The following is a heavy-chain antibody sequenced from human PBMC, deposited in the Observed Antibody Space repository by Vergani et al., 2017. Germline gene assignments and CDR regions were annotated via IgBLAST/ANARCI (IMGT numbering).Heavy chain of an antibody. Sequence: QVQLVQSGAEVKKPGASVKVSCKASGYTFTGYYMHWVRQAPGQGLEWMGWMNPNSGNTGYAQKFQGRVTMTRNTSISTAYMELSSLRSEDTAVYYCAREVTAVGSSWGWFDPWGQGTLVTVSS. D-gene: IGHD2-21*02. CDR3: AREVTAVGSSWGWFDP. CDR2: MNPNSGNT. CDR1: GYTFTGYY. J-gene: IGHJ5*02. V-gene: IGHV1-8*02.